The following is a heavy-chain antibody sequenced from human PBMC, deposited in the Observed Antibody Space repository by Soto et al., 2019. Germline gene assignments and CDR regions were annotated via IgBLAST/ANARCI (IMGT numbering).Heavy chain of an antibody. V-gene: IGHV1-69*08. CDR2: IIPIFGIA. CDR3: AREYMDRETGLVPAAINGMDV. J-gene: IGHJ6*02. D-gene: IGHD2-2*01. Sequence: QVQLVQSGAEVKKPGSSVKVSCKASGGTFSRYSITWVRQAPGHGLEWIGRIIPIFGIARYAQKFHGRVTITADESTSTADMDLSSLRSDDTAVYYCAREYMDRETGLVPAAINGMDVWGQGTTVTVSS. CDR1: GGTFSRYS.